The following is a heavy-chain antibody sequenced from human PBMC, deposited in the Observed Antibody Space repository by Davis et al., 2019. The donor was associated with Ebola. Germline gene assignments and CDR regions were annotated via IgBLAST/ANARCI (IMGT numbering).Heavy chain of an antibody. CDR2: IYYSGST. J-gene: IGHJ4*02. Sequence: GSLRLSCTVSGGSISSYYWSWIRQPPGKGLEWIGYIYYSGSTNYNPSLKSRVTISVDTSKNQFSLKLSSVTAADTAVYYCASGVSYFDYWGQGTLITVSS. D-gene: IGHD3-16*01. CDR3: ASGVSYFDY. CDR1: GGSISSYY. V-gene: IGHV4-59*08.